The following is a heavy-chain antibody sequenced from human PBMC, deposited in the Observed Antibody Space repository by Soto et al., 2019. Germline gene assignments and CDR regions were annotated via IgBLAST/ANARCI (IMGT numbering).Heavy chain of an antibody. V-gene: IGHV5-51*01. CDR2: IYPGDSDT. D-gene: IGHD3-22*01. CDR3: ARAGYYYDSSGYYRNWFDP. J-gene: IGHJ5*02. CDR1: GYSFTSYW. Sequence: GESLKISCQVSGYSFTSYWIGWVRQMPGKGLEWMGIIYPGDSDTRYSPSFQGQVTISADKSISTAYLQWSSLKASDTAMYYCARAGYYYDSSGYYRNWFDPWGQGTLVTVSS.